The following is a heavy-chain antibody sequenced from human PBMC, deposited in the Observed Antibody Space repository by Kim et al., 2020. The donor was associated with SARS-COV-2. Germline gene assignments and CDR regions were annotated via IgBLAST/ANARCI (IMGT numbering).Heavy chain of an antibody. CDR1: KFTFSNYG. D-gene: IGHD3-16*01. V-gene: IGHV3-33*01. CDR3: ARDLKATALGPLDY. J-gene: IGHJ4*02. CDR2: IWYDGSSE. Sequence: GGSLRLSCAASKFTFSNYGMHWVRQAPGKGLEWVANIWYDGSSEYHVDSVKGRFTISRDNSKNTLYLQMNSLRVDDTAVYYCARDLKATALGPLDYWGQGTLVTVSS.